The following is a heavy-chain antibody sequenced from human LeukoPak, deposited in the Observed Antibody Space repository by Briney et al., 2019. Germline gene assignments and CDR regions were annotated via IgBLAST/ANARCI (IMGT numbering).Heavy chain of an antibody. J-gene: IGHJ4*02. CDR1: GFTFSSYA. CDR2: SSGSGGST. D-gene: IGHD3-16*02. CDR3: AKDDDYVWGNYRFDY. V-gene: IGHV3-23*01. Sequence: GGSLRLSCAASGFTFSSYAMSWVRQAPGKGLEWVSTSSGSGGSTYYADSVKGRFTISRDNSKNTLYLQMNSLRAEDTAVYYCAKDDDYVWGNYRFDYWGQGTLVTVSS.